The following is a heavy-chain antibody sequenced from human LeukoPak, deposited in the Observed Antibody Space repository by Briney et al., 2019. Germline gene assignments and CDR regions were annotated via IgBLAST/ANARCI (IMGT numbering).Heavy chain of an antibody. CDR3: ARSNTVISNYYYGMDV. Sequence: GGSLRLSCAASGFTFRSRGMQWVRQAPGKGLEWVAVIWYDGSKKYYADSVKGRFTISRDNSKNTLDLQMSSLRAEDTAEYYCARSNTVISNYYYGMDVWGQGTTVTVSS. J-gene: IGHJ6*02. D-gene: IGHD4-11*01. V-gene: IGHV3-33*01. CDR2: IWYDGSKK. CDR1: GFTFRSRG.